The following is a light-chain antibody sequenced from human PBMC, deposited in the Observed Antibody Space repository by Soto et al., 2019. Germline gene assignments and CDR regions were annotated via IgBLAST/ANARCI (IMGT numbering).Light chain of an antibody. CDR2: EGS. V-gene: IGLV2-23*03. J-gene: IGLJ2*01. CDR3: CTYAGVSTVVL. CDR1: SSDIGNYNL. Sequence: QSALTQPASVSGSPGQSITISCTGTSSDIGNYNLVSWYQQHPGKAPKLMIYEGSKRPSGVSNRFSGSKSGNTASLTISGLQAEDEADYYCCTYAGVSTVVLFGGGTQRTVL.